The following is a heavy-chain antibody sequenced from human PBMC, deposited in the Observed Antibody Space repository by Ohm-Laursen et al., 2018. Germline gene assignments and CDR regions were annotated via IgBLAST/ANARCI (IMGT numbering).Heavy chain of an antibody. CDR2: IFSNDEK. CDR3: ARDDYGDYDSAFDI. CDR1: GFSLSNARMG. V-gene: IGHV2-26*01. D-gene: IGHD4-17*01. Sequence: TQTLTLTCTVSGFSLSNARMGVSWIRQPPGKALEWLAHIFSNDEKSYSTSLKSRLTISKDTSKSQVVLTMTNMDPVDTATYYCARDDYGDYDSAFDIWGQGTMVTVSS. J-gene: IGHJ3*02.